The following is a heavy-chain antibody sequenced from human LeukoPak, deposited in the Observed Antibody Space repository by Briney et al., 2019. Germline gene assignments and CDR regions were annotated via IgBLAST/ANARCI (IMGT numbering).Heavy chain of an antibody. D-gene: IGHD3-10*01. CDR3: AIVLLWFGELQ. CDR1: GGTFSSYA. J-gene: IGHJ4*02. Sequence: SVKVSCKASGGTFSSYAISWVRQAPGQGLEWMGRIIPILGIANYAQKFQGRVTITADKSTSTAYMELSSLRSEDTAVYYCAIVLLWFGELQWGQGTLVTVSS. V-gene: IGHV1-69*04. CDR2: IIPILGIA.